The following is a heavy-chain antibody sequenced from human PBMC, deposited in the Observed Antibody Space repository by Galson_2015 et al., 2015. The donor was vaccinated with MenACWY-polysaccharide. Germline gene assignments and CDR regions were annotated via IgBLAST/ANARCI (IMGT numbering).Heavy chain of an antibody. V-gene: IGHV4-30-2*01. CDR1: GGSISSGGYS. CDR2: IYHSGST. Sequence: TLSLTCAVSGGSISSGGYSWSWIRQPPGKGLEWIGYIYHSGSTYYNPSLKSRVTISVDRSKNQFSLKLSSVTAADTAVYYCARTTWVGGSYRRVDAFGIWGQWTMVTVSS. D-gene: IGHD1-26*01. J-gene: IGHJ3*02. CDR3: ARTTWVGGSYRRVDAFGI.